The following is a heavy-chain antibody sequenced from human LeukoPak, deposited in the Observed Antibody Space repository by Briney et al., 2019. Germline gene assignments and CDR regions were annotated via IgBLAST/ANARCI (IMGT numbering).Heavy chain of an antibody. CDR1: GGTFSSNT. Sequence: SVKVSCKASGGTFSSNTISWVRQAPGQGLECMGGVIPIFGTANYAQKFQGRVTITADESTSAAYMELSSLRYEDTAVYYCARVWCSGGSCYSSRGAFDIWGQGTMVTVSS. CDR3: ARVWCSGGSCYSSRGAFDI. V-gene: IGHV1-69*13. J-gene: IGHJ3*02. D-gene: IGHD2-15*01. CDR2: VIPIFGTA.